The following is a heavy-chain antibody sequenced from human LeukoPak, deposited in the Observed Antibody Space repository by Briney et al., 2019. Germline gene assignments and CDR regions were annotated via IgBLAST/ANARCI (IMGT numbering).Heavy chain of an antibody. V-gene: IGHV6-1*01. CDR3: ARVWDSYGFSFDP. CDR2: TYYRSKWYN. J-gene: IGHJ5*02. D-gene: IGHD5-18*01. CDR1: GDSVSSNSAA. Sequence: SQTLSLTFAISGDSVSSNSAAWNWLRQSPSRGLEWLGRTYYRSKWYNDYAVSVKSRITINPDTSKNQFSLQLNSVTPEDTAVYYCARVWDSYGFSFDPWGQGTLVTVSS.